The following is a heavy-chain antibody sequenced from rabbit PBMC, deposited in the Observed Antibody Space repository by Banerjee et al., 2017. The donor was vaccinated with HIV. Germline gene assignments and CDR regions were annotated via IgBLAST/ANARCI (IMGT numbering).Heavy chain of an antibody. CDR1: GFSFSGGYD. J-gene: IGHJ4*01. Sequence: QEQLEETGGGLVKPGASLTLTCTASGFSFSGGYDMCWVRQAPGKGLEWIACIYTGSASDTHYANWAKGRFTISKTSSTAVTLQMTSLTAADTATYFCVRDRRVVAGDFNLWGPGTLVTVS. CDR3: VRDRRVVAGDFNL. D-gene: IGHD4-1*01. CDR2: IYTGSASDT. V-gene: IGHV1S45*01.